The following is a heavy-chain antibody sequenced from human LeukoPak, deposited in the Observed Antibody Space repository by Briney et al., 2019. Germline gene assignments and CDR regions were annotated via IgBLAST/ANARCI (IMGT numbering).Heavy chain of an antibody. V-gene: IGHV3-23*01. D-gene: IGHD4-17*01. Sequence: GGSLRLSCAASGFIFSNYGMNWVRQAPGKGLEWVSAISGSGGSIYYADSVKGRFTISRDNSKNALYLQMNSLRAEDTAVYYCAKVMFRRNRDYGASYGAFDIWGQGTMVTVSS. CDR2: ISGSGGSI. J-gene: IGHJ3*02. CDR3: AKVMFRRNRDYGASYGAFDI. CDR1: GFIFSNYG.